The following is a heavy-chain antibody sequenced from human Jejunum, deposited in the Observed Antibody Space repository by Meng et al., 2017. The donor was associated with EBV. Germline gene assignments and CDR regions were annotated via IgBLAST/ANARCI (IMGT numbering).Heavy chain of an antibody. V-gene: IGHV4-61*08. CDR1: GGSVSSGGYY. Sequence: VKLPESGPGLVKPSETLSLTCTVSGGSVSSGGYYWSWIRQPPGKGLEWIGYIYNSESTNYKSSLKSRVTISADTSKNQFSLRLSSVTAADTAVYYCARDQNGSYFAYWGQGTLVTVSS. D-gene: IGHD1-26*01. CDR3: ARDQNGSYFAY. J-gene: IGHJ4*02. CDR2: IYNSEST.